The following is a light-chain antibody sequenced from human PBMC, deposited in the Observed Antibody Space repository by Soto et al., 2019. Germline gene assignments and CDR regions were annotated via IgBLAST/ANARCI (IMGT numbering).Light chain of an antibody. Sequence: DIQMTQSPSSVSASVGDRVTITCRASQTLNNYLTWCQQKPGKAPTVLIYAASTLQSGVQSRFSGSVSGAEFTLTSSSLQPEDFASYYCQQGFSPPLTFGGGTKVEIK. J-gene: IGKJ4*01. V-gene: IGKV1-39*01. CDR1: QTLNNY. CDR3: QQGFSPPLT. CDR2: AAS.